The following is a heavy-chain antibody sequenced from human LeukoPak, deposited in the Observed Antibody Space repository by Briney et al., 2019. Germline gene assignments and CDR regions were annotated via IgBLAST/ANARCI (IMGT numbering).Heavy chain of an antibody. Sequence: ASVKVSCKASGYTFTSYGISWVRQAPGQGLEWMGWISAYNGNTNYAQKLQGRVTMTTDTSTSTSYMELRSLRSDDTGVYYCARVEQQLVLFYYYYYMDVWGKGTTVTVSS. D-gene: IGHD6-13*01. CDR2: ISAYNGNT. V-gene: IGHV1-18*01. CDR1: GYTFTSYG. J-gene: IGHJ6*03. CDR3: ARVEQQLVLFYYYYYMDV.